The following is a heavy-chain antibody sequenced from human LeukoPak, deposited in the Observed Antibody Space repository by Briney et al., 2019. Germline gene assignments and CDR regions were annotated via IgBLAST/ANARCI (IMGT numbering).Heavy chain of an antibody. D-gene: IGHD3-22*01. J-gene: IGHJ3*02. CDR2: IWYDGSNK. V-gene: IGHV3-33*01. CDR3: ARVSGDSSGYYYVLRGGAFDI. Sequence: GGSLRLSCAASGFTFSGYGMHWVRQAPGKGLEWVAVIWYDGSNKYYADSVKGRFTISRDNSQNTLYLQVNSLRAEDTAVYYCARVSGDSSGYYYVLRGGAFDIWGQGTMVTVSS. CDR1: GFTFSGYG.